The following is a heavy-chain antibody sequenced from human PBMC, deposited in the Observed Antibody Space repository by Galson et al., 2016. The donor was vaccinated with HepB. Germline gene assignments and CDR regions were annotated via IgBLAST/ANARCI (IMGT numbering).Heavy chain of an antibody. CDR3: AREERRDGRYLWLDP. Sequence: SETLSLTCTVSGGSISGYYWNWIRQSPGKGLEWIGHIHYRGSTKYNPSLKSRVTISVDTSKKQFSLELTSVTAADTAVYFCAREERRDGRYLWLDPWGQGTLVTVSS. V-gene: IGHV4-59*12. J-gene: IGHJ5*02. D-gene: IGHD1-26*01. CDR1: GGSISGYY. CDR2: IHYRGST.